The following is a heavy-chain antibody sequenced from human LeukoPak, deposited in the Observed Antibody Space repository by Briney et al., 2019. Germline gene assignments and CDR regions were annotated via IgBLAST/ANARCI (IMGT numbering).Heavy chain of an antibody. CDR2: ISGVGVST. CDR3: AKESGKFDY. J-gene: IGHJ4*02. Sequence: PGGSLRLSCVASGLPIADFAMHWVRQAPGKGLEWVSLISGVGVSTFYADSVKGRFSISRDNSKNSLYLEMNSLRTEDAAMYYCAKESGKFDYWGQGTLVAVSS. CDR1: GLPIADFA. V-gene: IGHV3-43*02.